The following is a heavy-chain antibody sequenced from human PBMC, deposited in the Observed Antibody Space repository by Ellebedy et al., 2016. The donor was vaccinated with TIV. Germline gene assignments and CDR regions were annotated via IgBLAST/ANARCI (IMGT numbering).Heavy chain of an antibody. CDR3: AKDLGIERQWGFDY. Sequence: GESLKISCSASGFTFNIYAMSWVRQAPGKGLEWVSLISGSGDSTYYAGSVEGRFTISRDNSNNTLWLQMSGLRAEDTARYFCAKDLGIERQWGFDYWGQGTLVTVSS. CDR2: ISGSGDST. D-gene: IGHD1-26*01. CDR1: GFTFNIYA. J-gene: IGHJ4*02. V-gene: IGHV3-23*01.